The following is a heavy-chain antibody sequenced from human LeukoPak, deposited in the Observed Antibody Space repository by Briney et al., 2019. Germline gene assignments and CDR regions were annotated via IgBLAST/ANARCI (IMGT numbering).Heavy chain of an antibody. CDR2: INTNTGNP. V-gene: IGHV7-4-1*02. Sequence: GASVKVPCKASGYTFTSYAMNWVRQAPGQGLEWMGWINTNTGNPTYAQGFTGRFVFSLDTSVSTAYLQISSLKAEDTAVYYCARVGDGSGSYYNEVVWFDPWGQEPWSPSPQ. D-gene: IGHD3-10*01. CDR3: ARVGDGSGSYYNEVVWFDP. CDR1: GYTFTSYA. J-gene: IGHJ5*02.